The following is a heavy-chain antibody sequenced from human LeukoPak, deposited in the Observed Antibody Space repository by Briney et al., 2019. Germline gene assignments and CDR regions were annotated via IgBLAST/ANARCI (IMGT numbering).Heavy chain of an antibody. CDR3: SRQPIGTGTVDY. V-gene: IGHV3-73*01. J-gene: IGHJ4*02. D-gene: IGHD3/OR15-3a*01. Sequence: PGGSLRLSCAGSGFTSSDSPIHWVRQASGKGLEWVGRVREKIQNYATGYAESVKGRFSISRDDSRNTAYLQMNSLKIEDTAVYYCSRQPIGTGTVDYWGQGTLVTVSS. CDR2: VREKIQNYAT. CDR1: GFTSSDSP.